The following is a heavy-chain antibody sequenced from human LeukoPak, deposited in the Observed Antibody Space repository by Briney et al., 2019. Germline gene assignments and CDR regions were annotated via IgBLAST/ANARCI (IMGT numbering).Heavy chain of an antibody. CDR1: GFSLSDHY. V-gene: IGHV3-72*01. CDR3: VRNHRPWFDP. Sequence: PGGSLRLSCAASGFSLSDHYMDWVRQAPGQGPELIGHIRNAGDGYTTEYAASVKGWFTVSTDDSTNSLSLHMHSLKPEDPAVYYCVRNHRPWFDPWGQGTLVTVSS. CDR2: IRNAGDGYTT. J-gene: IGHJ5*02.